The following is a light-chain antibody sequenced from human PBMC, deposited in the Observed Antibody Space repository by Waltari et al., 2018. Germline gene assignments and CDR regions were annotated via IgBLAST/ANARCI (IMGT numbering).Light chain of an antibody. CDR2: SGS. CDR3: MQPLETPWT. V-gene: IGKV2-28*01. CDR1: RSLLNSNGYTY. Sequence: EIVLTQSPLSLPVIPGEPASISCTSRRSLLNSNGYTYLDWYVQKPGQSPHLLIYSGSNRASGVPDRFTGSGSGTDFTLKISRVEAEDVGVYYCMQPLETPWTFGQGTKVEMK. J-gene: IGKJ1*01.